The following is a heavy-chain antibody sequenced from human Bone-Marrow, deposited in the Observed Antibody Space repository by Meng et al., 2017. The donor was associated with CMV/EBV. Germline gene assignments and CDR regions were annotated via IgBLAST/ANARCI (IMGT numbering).Heavy chain of an antibody. CDR3: ARALDILTGYFPYYYYYGMDV. CDR2: ISSSSSTI. D-gene: IGHD3-9*01. CDR1: GFTFSSYS. Sequence: GGSLRLSCAASGFTFSSYSMNWVRQAPGKGLEWVSYISSSSSTIYYADSVKGRFTISRDNAKNSLYLQMNSLRAEDTAVYYCARALDILTGYFPYYYYYGMDVWGQGNTVTVSS. J-gene: IGHJ6*02. V-gene: IGHV3-48*04.